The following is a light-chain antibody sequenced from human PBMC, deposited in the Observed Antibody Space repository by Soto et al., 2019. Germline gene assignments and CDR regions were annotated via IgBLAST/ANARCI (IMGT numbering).Light chain of an antibody. V-gene: IGLV1-47*01. Sequence: QSVLTQPPSASGTPGQRVTLSCSGRSSNIGSNYVYWYQQLPGTAPKLLIYRNNQRPSGVPVRFSGSKSGTSASLAISGLRAEAEADYYCAAWDDGLSGHVVFGGGTKLTVL. J-gene: IGLJ2*01. CDR2: RNN. CDR3: AAWDDGLSGHVV. CDR1: SSNIGSNY.